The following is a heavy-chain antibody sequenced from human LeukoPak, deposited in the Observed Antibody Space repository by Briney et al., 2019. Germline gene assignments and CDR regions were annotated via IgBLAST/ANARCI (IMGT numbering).Heavy chain of an antibody. CDR3: ARDCCYTAVYYYYYYMDV. CDR2: ISYDGSNK. CDR1: GFTFSSYA. J-gene: IGHJ6*03. D-gene: IGHD2-2*02. Sequence: GGSLRLSCAASGFTFSSYAMHWVRQAPGKGLEWVAVISYDGSNKYYADSVKGRFTISRGNSKNTLYLQMNSLRAEDTAVYYCARDCCYTAVYYYYYYMDVWGKGTTVTVSS. V-gene: IGHV3-30*01.